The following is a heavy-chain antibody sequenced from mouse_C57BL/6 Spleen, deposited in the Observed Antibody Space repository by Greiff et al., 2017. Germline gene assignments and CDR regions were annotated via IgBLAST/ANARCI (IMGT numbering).Heavy chain of an antibody. D-gene: IGHD2-2*01. CDR2: INPRNGGT. CDR1: GYTFTSYW. Sequence: QVQLQQPGAELVKPGASVKLSCKASGYTFTSYWMHWVKQRPGQGLEWIGNINPRNGGTNYNEKFKSKATLTVDKSSSTAYMQLSSLTSEDSAIYYCARGRGYPAWFAYWGQGTLVTVSA. V-gene: IGHV1-53*01. J-gene: IGHJ3*01. CDR3: ARGRGYPAWFAY.